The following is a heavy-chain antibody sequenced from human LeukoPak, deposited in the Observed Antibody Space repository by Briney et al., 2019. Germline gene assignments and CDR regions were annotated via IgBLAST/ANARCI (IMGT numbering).Heavy chain of an antibody. V-gene: IGHV3-74*01. D-gene: IGHD1-26*01. CDR1: GFTFSSYW. CDR3: ARATWDPNYYYYMDV. Sequence: GGSLRLSCAASGFTFSSYWMHWVRQAPGKGLVWVSRINSDGSSTSYADSVKGRFTISRDNAKNSLFLQMNSLRAEDTAVYFCARATWDPNYYYYMDVWGKGTTVTISS. J-gene: IGHJ6*03. CDR2: INSDGSST.